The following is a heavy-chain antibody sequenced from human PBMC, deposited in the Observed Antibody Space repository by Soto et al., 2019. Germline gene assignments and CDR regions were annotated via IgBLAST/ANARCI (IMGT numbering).Heavy chain of an antibody. CDR1: GFTVSSNY. J-gene: IGHJ4*02. V-gene: IGHV3-66*01. Sequence: EVQLVESGGGLVQPGGSLRLSCAASGFTVSSNYMNWVRQAPGKGLEWVSVIYSGGSIYYADSVKGRFTISRDNSKNTLYLQMNSLRAEDTAVYSCVREGYAFDDWGQGTLVTVSS. CDR3: VREGYAFDD. CDR2: IYSGGSI. D-gene: IGHD2-15*01.